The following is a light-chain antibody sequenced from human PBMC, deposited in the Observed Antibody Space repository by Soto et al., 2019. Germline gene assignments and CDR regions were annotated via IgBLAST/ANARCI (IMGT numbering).Light chain of an antibody. CDR2: GAS. J-gene: IGKJ1*01. V-gene: IGKV3-20*01. CDR3: QQYGSSPLT. CDR1: QSVSNNY. Sequence: EIVLTQSPGTLSLSPGERATLSCRASQSVSNNYLAWYQQKPGQAPRLLIYGASSRATGIPDRFSGSGSGTDFTLTISSLEPADFAVYFCQQYGSSPLTFGQGTKVDI.